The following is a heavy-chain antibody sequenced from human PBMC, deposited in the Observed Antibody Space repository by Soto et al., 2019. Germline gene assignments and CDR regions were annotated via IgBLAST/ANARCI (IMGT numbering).Heavy chain of an antibody. CDR2: INPNSGGT. J-gene: IGHJ4*02. D-gene: IGHD2-2*01. CDR3: ARERIVVVPAAYDY. Sequence: SSVKVSCKASGYTFTGYYMHWVRQAPGQGLEWMGWINPNSGGTNYAQKFQGRVTMTRDTSISTAYMELSRLRSDDTAVYYCARERIVVVPAAYDYWGQGTLVTVSS. V-gene: IGHV1-2*02. CDR1: GYTFTGYY.